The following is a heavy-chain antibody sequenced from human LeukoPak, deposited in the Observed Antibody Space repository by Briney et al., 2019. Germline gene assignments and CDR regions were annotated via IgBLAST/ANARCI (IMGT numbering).Heavy chain of an antibody. Sequence: PGGSLRLSCAASGFTFSSYSMNWVRQAPGKGLEWVSSISTSSSYTFYADSVKGRFTISRDNAKNTLYLQMNSLRAEDMAVYYCAKDHWADSSRCQFDYWGQGTLVTVSS. V-gene: IGHV3-21*01. CDR1: GFTFSSYS. CDR2: ISTSSSYT. J-gene: IGHJ4*02. D-gene: IGHD6-13*01. CDR3: AKDHWADSSRCQFDY.